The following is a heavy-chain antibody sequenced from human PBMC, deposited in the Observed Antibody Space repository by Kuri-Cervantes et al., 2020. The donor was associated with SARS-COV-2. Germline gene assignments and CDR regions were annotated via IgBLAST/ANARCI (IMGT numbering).Heavy chain of an antibody. CDR1: GFTFSSYS. J-gene: IGHJ4*02. V-gene: IGHV3-21*01. CDR3: AKDKARGEYYFDY. Sequence: GGSLRLSCAASGFTFSSYSMNWVRQAPGKGLEWVSSISSSSSYIYYADSVKGRFTISRDNAKNSLYLQMNSLRPDDTAIYYCAKDKARGEYYFDYWGQGILVTVSS. D-gene: IGHD2/OR15-2a*01. CDR2: ISSSSSYI.